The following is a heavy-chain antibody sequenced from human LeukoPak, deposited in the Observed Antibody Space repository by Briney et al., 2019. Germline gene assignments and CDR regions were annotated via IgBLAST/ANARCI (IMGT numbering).Heavy chain of an antibody. V-gene: IGHV1-69*06. D-gene: IGHD3-10*01. CDR3: ARDLRPLLLWFGEFEYYYYYYGMDV. CDR1: GGTLSSYA. CDR2: IIPIFGTA. J-gene: IGHJ6*04. Sequence: GASVKVSCKASGGTLSSYAISWVRQAPGQGLEWMGGIIPIFGTANYAQKFQGRVTITADKSTSTAYMELSSLRSEDTAVYYCARDLRPLLLWFGEFEYYYYYYGMDVWGKGTTVTVSS.